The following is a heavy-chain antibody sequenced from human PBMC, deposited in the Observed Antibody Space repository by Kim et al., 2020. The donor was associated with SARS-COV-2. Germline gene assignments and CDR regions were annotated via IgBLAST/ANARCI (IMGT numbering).Heavy chain of an antibody. Sequence: GGSLRLSCAASGFTFSSYAMNWVRQAPGKGLEWVSGISGSGGSPYFADTVKGRFTISRDNSKNTLYLQMHFLRVDDTAIYYCAKARQLNSYWYFDLWGRGTLVTVSS. V-gene: IGHV3-23*01. CDR1: GFTFSSYA. CDR3: AKARQLNSYWYFDL. D-gene: IGHD1-1*01. J-gene: IGHJ2*01. CDR2: ISGSGGSP.